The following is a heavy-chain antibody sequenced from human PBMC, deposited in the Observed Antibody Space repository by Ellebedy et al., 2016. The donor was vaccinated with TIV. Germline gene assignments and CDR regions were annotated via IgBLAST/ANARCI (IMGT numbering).Heavy chain of an antibody. CDR1: GGSISSYGYS. J-gene: IGHJ5*02. D-gene: IGHD5-12*01. Sequence: SETLSLTXAVSGGSISSYGYSWTWIRQPPGKGLEWIGSIHHSGTTYYSPSLKSRVTISLARSRNQFSLTLGSVTAADTAVYYCARAASRGYDSGWFDPWGQGTLVTVSS. V-gene: IGHV4-30-2*01. CDR2: IHHSGTT. CDR3: ARAASRGYDSGWFDP.